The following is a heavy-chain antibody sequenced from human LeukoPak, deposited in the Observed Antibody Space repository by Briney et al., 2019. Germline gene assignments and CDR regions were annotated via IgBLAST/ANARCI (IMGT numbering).Heavy chain of an antibody. J-gene: IGHJ4*02. D-gene: IGHD2-2*01. V-gene: IGHV4-4*07. CDR3: ARQLGYCSSTSCYADKVDY. CDR1: GGSISSYY. CDR2: IYTSGGT. Sequence: SETLSLTCTVSGGSISSYYWSWIRQPAGKGLEWIGRIYTSGGTNYNPSLKSRVTMSVDTSKNQFSLKLSSVTAADTAVYYCARQLGYCSSTSCYADKVDYWGQGTLVTVSS.